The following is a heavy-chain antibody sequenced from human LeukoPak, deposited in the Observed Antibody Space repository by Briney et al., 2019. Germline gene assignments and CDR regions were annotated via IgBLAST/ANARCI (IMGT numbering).Heavy chain of an antibody. V-gene: IGHV4-59*01. J-gene: IGHJ5*02. CDR1: GGSIRSYY. D-gene: IGHD3-10*01. CDR2: IYYSGST. CDR3: ARDQYYYGSGKGHWFDP. Sequence: PSETLSLTCTVSGGSIRSYYWSWIRQPPGKGLEWIGYIYYSGSTNYNPSLKSRVSISVDTSKNQFSLKLSPVTAADTAVYYCARDQYYYGSGKGHWFDPWGQGTLVTVSS.